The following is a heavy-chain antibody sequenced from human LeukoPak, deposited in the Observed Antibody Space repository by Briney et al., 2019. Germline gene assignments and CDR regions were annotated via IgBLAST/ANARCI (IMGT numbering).Heavy chain of an antibody. CDR1: GFTLSSYR. Sequence: GGSLRLSCAASGFTLSSYRMNWVRQAPGEGLEWVTFIRYDGINKYYADSLKGRFTISRDNSKNTLYLQMNSLRAEDTAVYYCAKDGTYSSGWYPYYYYYMDVWGKGTTVTISS. CDR3: AKDGTYSSGWYPYYYYYMDV. V-gene: IGHV3-30*02. J-gene: IGHJ6*03. D-gene: IGHD6-19*01. CDR2: IRYDGINK.